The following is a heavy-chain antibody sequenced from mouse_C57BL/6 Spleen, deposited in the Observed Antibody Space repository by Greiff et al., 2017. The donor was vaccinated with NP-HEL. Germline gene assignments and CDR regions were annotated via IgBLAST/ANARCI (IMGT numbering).Heavy chain of an antibody. CDR1: GFTFSSYA. Sequence: EVMLVESGEGLVKPGGSLKLSCAASGFTFSSYAMSWVRQTPEKRLEWVAYISSGGDYIYYADNVKGRFTISRDNARNTLYLQMSSLKSEDTAMYYCTRDDYGSSLDYWGQGTTLTVSS. J-gene: IGHJ2*01. V-gene: IGHV5-9-1*02. CDR3: TRDDYGSSLDY. D-gene: IGHD1-1*01. CDR2: ISSGGDYI.